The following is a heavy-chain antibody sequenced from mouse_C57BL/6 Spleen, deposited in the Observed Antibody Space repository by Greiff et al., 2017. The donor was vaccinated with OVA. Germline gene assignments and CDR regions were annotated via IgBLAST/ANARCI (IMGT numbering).Heavy chain of an antibody. J-gene: IGHJ2*01. D-gene: IGHD6-1*01. CDR1: GYTFTDYN. CDR3: ARRRSLYGYYFDY. CDR2: INPNNGGT. Sequence: VQLQQSGPELVKPGASVKIPCKASGYTFTDYNMDWVKQSHGKSLEWIGDINPNNGGTIYNQKFKGKATLTVDKSSSTAYMELRSLTSEDTAVYYCARRRSLYGYYFDYWGQGTTLTVSS. V-gene: IGHV1-18*01.